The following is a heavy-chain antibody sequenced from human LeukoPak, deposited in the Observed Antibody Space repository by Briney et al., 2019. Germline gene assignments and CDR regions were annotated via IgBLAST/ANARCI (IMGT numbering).Heavy chain of an antibody. CDR1: GFTFINYA. D-gene: IGHD6-19*01. CDR3: ARVELPIAVAGDDY. CDR2: ISYAGSNK. Sequence: QSGGSLRLSCAASGFTFINYAVHWVRQAPGKGLEWVALISYAGSNKYYADSVKGRFTISRDNSKNTLYLQMNSLRAEDTAVYYCARVELPIAVAGDDYWGQGTLVTVSS. V-gene: IGHV3-30-3*01. J-gene: IGHJ4*02.